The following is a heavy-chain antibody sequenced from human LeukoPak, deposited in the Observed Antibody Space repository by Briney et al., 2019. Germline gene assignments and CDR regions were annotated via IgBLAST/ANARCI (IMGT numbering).Heavy chain of an antibody. CDR1: GGSISSYY. D-gene: IGHD6-13*01. CDR2: VYYTGST. Sequence: SETLSLTCTVSGGSISSYYWSWVRQPPGKGLEWIGFVYYTGSTNYSPSLKSRVTISVDTSKNQFSLKLRSVTAADTAVYYCARISSSNWYNERGAFDVWGQGTMVTVSS. CDR3: ARISSSNWYNERGAFDV. V-gene: IGHV4-59*01. J-gene: IGHJ3*01.